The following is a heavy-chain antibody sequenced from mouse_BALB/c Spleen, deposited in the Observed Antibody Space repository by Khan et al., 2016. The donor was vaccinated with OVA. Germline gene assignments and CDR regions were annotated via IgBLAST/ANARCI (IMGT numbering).Heavy chain of an antibody. CDR2: IYPGDVTT. CDR1: GHAFSNYW. Sequence: VKLLESGAELVRPGSSVKISCKASGHAFSNYWMHWVKQRPGQGLEWIGDIYPGDVTTNYNGKFTGKATLTVNKSSSTAYMQLSLLASEDSAVYFCEKEGYNGYYRAWFAYWGQATLVAVSA. CDR3: EKEGYNGYYRAWFAY. V-gene: IGHV1-80*01. D-gene: IGHD2-3*01. J-gene: IGHJ3*01.